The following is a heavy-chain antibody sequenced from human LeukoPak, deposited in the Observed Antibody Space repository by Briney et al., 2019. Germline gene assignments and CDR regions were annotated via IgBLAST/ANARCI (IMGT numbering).Heavy chain of an antibody. V-gene: IGHV4-61*01. D-gene: IGHD3-10*01. Sequence: SETLSLTCTVSGGSVSSGSYYWSWIRQPPGKGLEWIGYIYYSGSTNYNPSLKSRVTISVDTSKNQFSLKLSSVTAADTAVYYCARAYGSGRVGYWGQGTLVTVSS. CDR2: IYYSGST. J-gene: IGHJ4*02. CDR1: GGSVSSGSYY. CDR3: ARAYGSGRVGY.